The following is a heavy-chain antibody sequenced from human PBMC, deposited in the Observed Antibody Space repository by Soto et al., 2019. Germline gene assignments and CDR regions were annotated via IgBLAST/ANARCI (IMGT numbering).Heavy chain of an antibody. D-gene: IGHD6-13*01. J-gene: IGHJ4*02. CDR2: IYHSVNT. V-gene: IGHV4-59*01. CDR3: ARDQGIASSGPFDY. CDR1: GDSISNYY. Sequence: SETLSLTCTVSGDSISNYYWSWIRQAPGKGLEWIGLIYHSVNTNYNPSLKSRVTMSIDTSKSQFSLKLNSVTAADTAVYYCARDQGIASSGPFDYWGPGTLVTGSS.